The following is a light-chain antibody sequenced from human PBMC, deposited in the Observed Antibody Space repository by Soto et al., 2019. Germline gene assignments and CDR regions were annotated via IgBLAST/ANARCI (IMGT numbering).Light chain of an antibody. J-gene: IGKJ4*01. CDR2: GAS. Sequence: ICMTHSPSTLSVSPGDGSTVSCRASQSVDSNLAWYQQKPGQTPRLLIYGASTRPTGIPTRFSGSGSGTEFTITIISIQSEDSAVYYCPQYNDWKLNFGGGTKVDIK. CDR3: PQYNDWKLN. CDR1: QSVDSN. V-gene: IGKV3D-15*01.